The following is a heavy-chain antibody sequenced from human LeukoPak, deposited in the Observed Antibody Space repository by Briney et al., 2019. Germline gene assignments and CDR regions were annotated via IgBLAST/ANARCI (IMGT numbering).Heavy chain of an antibody. CDR1: GFTFINYY. Sequence: GGSLRLSCAASGFTFINYYMHWVRQAPGQGLEWLGIINLSGGSTHYPQKFQDRVTMTRDTSTSTVYMELSSLRSEDTAVYYCARDLDYGEKSEDYWGQGTLVTVSS. D-gene: IGHD4/OR15-4a*01. V-gene: IGHV1-46*01. J-gene: IGHJ4*02. CDR3: ARDLDYGEKSEDY. CDR2: INLSGGST.